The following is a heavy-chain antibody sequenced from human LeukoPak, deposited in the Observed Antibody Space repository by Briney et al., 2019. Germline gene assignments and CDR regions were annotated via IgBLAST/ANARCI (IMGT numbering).Heavy chain of an antibody. D-gene: IGHD4-17*01. CDR2: IYRSGGT. Sequence: GGSLRLSCAASGFTVSNNYMMWVRQAPGKGLEWVSDIYRSGGTNYADSVKGRFTISRDTSKNTLYLQMNSLRAEDTAVYYCAKDDGDYVYFDYWGQGTLVTVSS. V-gene: IGHV3-53*01. J-gene: IGHJ4*02. CDR1: GFTVSNNY. CDR3: AKDDGDYVYFDY.